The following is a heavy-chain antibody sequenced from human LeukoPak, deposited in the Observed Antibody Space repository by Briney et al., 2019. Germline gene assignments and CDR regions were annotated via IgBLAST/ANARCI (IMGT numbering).Heavy chain of an antibody. Sequence: GGSLRLSCAASGFTFSNAWMSWVRQAPGRGREWVGRIKTKTDGGTTDYAAPVKGRFTISRDDSKNTLYLQMNSLKTEDTAVYYCTTARQSYGSGTDAFDIWGQGTMVTVSS. V-gene: IGHV3-15*01. CDR3: TTARQSYGSGTDAFDI. CDR1: GFTFSNAW. D-gene: IGHD3-10*01. CDR2: IKTKTDGGTT. J-gene: IGHJ3*02.